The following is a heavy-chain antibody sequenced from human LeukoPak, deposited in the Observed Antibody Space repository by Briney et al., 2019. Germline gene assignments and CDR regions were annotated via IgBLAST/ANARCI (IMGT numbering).Heavy chain of an antibody. D-gene: IGHD3-22*01. CDR3: ARHAASGYYDTSGYYPLLFDY. J-gene: IGHJ4*02. CDR1: GCSISSGYY. CDR2: IYHSGST. V-gene: IGHV4-38-2*01. Sequence: SETLSLTCGVSGCSISSGYYWGWIRQPPGKGLEWIGGIYHSGSTYYNPSLKSRVTISVDTSKNQFSLKLSSVTAADTAVYYCARHAASGYYDTSGYYPLLFDYWGQGTLVTVSS.